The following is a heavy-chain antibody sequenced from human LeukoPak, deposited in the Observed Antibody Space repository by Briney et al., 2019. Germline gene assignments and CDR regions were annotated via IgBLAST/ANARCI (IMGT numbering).Heavy chain of an antibody. D-gene: IGHD6-19*01. V-gene: IGHV3-48*03. CDR1: GFTFSSYE. CDR3: ARDLLAMAGKNY. CDR2: ISSSGSTI. J-gene: IGHJ4*02. Sequence: GGSLRLSCAASGFTFSSYEMNWVRQAPGKGLEWVSYISSSGSTIYYADSVKGRFTISRDNAKNSLYLQMNRLRAEDTAVYYCARDLLAMAGKNYWGQGTLVTVSS.